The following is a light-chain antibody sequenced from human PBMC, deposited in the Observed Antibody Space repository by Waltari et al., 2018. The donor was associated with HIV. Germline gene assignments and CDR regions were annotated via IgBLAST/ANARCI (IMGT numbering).Light chain of an antibody. J-gene: IGKJ1*01. CDR1: QSVLYRSNNRNY. CDR2: WAS. V-gene: IGKV4-1*01. Sequence: DIVITQSPDSLVVSLGERATINCKSSQSVLYRSNNRNYLAWYQQKPGQPPKLLIYWASTRESGVPDRFSGRGSGTDFTHTISSLQAEDVAVYYCQQYYSTPWTFGQGTKVEIK. CDR3: QQYYSTPWT.